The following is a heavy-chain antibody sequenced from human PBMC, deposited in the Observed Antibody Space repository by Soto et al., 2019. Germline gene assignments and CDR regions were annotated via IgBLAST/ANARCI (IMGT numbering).Heavy chain of an antibody. J-gene: IGHJ4*02. CDR3: ARQIYDSDTGPNFQYYFDS. Sequence: XESLNISCKGCGYSFSGYWITWVRQKPGKGLEWMGRIDPSDSQTYYSPSFRGHVTISVTKSITTVFLQWSSLRASDTAMYYCARQIYDSDTGPNFQYYFDSWGQGTPVTVS. D-gene: IGHD3-22*01. CDR2: IDPSDSQT. V-gene: IGHV5-10-1*01. CDR1: GYSFSGYW.